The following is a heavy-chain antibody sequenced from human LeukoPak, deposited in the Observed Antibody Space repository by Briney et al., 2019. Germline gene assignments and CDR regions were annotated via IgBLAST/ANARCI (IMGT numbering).Heavy chain of an antibody. Sequence: GASVTVSCKASGYTFTSYDIHWVRQPTGQGLEGMGWMNHNSGNTGYAQKGRSRITMTRNTSKSTSYMELSSLRSEDTAVYYCARVGVVAETDHDYYYYYGMDVWGQGTPVTVSS. CDR2: MNHNSGNT. CDR1: GYTFTSYD. V-gene: IGHV1-8*01. D-gene: IGHD2-2*01. CDR3: ARVGVVAETDHDYYYYYGMDV. J-gene: IGHJ6*02.